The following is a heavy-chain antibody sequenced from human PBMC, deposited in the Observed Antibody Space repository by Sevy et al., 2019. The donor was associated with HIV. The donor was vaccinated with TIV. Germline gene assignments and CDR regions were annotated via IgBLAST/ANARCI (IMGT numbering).Heavy chain of an antibody. CDR1: GGSISSYY. D-gene: IGHD3-10*01. Sequence: SETLSLTCTVSGGSISSYYWSWIRQPAGKGLEWIGRIYTSGSTNYNPSLKSRVTMSVATSKNHFSLKLSSVTTADPAVYYCAREDAPDARGGYGSGSYSGSWGQGTLVTVSS. CDR3: AREDAPDARGGYGSGSYSGS. V-gene: IGHV4-4*07. CDR2: IYTSGST. J-gene: IGHJ5*02.